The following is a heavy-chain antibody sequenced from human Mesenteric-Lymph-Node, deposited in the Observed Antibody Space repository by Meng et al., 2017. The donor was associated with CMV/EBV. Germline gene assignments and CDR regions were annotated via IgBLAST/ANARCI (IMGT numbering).Heavy chain of an antibody. J-gene: IGHJ4*02. CDR1: GDSISSGSYF. CDR2: IYYSGTT. V-gene: IGHV4-61*01. CDR3: ARDTMGASRPYFFDY. Sequence: SGDSISSGSYFWTWIRQPPGKGLEWIGYIYYSGTTNYNPSLKSRVTISVDTSNNQFSQKLASVTAADTALYFCARDTMGASRPYFFDYWGQGILVTVSS. D-gene: IGHD1-26*01.